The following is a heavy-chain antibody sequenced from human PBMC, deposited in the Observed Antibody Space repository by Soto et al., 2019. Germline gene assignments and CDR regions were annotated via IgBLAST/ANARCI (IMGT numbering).Heavy chain of an antibody. V-gene: IGHV4-34*01. CDR2: INHSGST. CDR1: GGSFSGYY. D-gene: IGHD4-4*01. J-gene: IGHJ6*03. CDR3: ARRPTVTPTYYYYYYMDV. Sequence: PSETLSLTCAVHGGSFSGYYWSWIRQPPGKGLEWIGEINHSGSTNYNPSLKSRVTISVDTSKNQFSLKLSSVTAADTAVYYCARRPTVTPTYYYYYYMDVWGKGTTVTVSS.